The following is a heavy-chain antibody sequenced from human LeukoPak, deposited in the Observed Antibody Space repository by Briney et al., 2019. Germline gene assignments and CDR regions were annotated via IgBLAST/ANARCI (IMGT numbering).Heavy chain of an antibody. J-gene: IGHJ4*02. CDR1: GYTFTSYG. CDR3: ARPPDGYNSGGDYFTY. D-gene: IGHD5-24*01. V-gene: IGHV1-18*01. CDR2: ISGYNGNT. Sequence: ASVKVSCKASGYTFTSYGISWVRQAPGQGLEWMGWISGYNGNTNHAQKLQGRVTMTTDTSTSTAYMELRSLRSDDTAVYYCARPPDGYNSGGDYFTYGAQEPRATVP.